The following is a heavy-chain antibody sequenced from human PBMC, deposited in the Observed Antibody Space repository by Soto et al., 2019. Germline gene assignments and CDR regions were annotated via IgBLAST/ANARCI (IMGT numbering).Heavy chain of an antibody. CDR3: ASTSPSAHYYGMDV. J-gene: IGHJ6*02. D-gene: IGHD2-2*01. CDR1: GGTFSSYA. Sequence: QVQLVQSGAEVKKPGSSVKVSCKASGGTFSSYAISWVRQAPGQGLEWMGGIIPIFGTANYAQKFQGRVTINADESASTAHMGLSSLSSEDTAVYYCASTSPSAHYYGMDVWGQGTTVTVSS. V-gene: IGHV1-69*01. CDR2: IIPIFGTA.